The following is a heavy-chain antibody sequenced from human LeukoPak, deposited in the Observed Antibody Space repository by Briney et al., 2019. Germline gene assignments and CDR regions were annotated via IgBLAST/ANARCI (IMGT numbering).Heavy chain of an antibody. V-gene: IGHV3-21*01. J-gene: IGHJ4*02. D-gene: IGHD3-9*01. CDR1: GFSFSTYS. Sequence: GALRLSCAASGFSFSTYSMNWVRQAPGKGLEWVSYITSGGDYIYYADSVKGRFTTSRDNAKNSLSLQLNSLRVEDTAVYYCARGHYDVLAASYKWTPDYWGQGTLVTVSS. CDR2: ITSGGDYI. CDR3: ARGHYDVLAASYKWTPDY.